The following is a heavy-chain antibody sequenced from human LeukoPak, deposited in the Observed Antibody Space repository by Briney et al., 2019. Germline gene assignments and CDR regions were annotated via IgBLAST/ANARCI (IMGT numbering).Heavy chain of an antibody. D-gene: IGHD4-17*01. CDR3: ARDRDYGVDDYYYYMDV. CDR2: ISYDGSNK. V-gene: IGHV3-30*01. CDR1: GFTFSSYA. Sequence: GGSLRLSCAASGFTFSSYAMHWVRQAPGKGLEWVAVISYDGSNKYYADSVKGRFTISRDNSKNTLYLQMNSLRAEDTAVYYCARDRDYGVDDYYYYMDVWGKGTTVTVSS. J-gene: IGHJ6*03.